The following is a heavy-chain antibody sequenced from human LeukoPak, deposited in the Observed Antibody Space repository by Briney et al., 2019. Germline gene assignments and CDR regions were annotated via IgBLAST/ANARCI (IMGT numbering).Heavy chain of an antibody. CDR1: GHSISSYY. D-gene: IGHD3-22*01. Sequence: SETLSLTCTVSGHSISSYYWSWIRQPPGKGLEWIGYIYYSGRTYYNPSLRSRLNISVDTSKNQFSPKLSSVTAADTAVYYCARSSEGRSYYDSSGFCYYYYYMDVWGKGTTVTISS. CDR2: IYYSGRT. J-gene: IGHJ6*03. V-gene: IGHV4-59*01. CDR3: ARSSEGRSYYDSSGFCYYYYYMDV.